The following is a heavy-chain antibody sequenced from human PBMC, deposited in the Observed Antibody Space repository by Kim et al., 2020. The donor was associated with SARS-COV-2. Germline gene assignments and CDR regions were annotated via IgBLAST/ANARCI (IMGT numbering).Heavy chain of an antibody. CDR1: GGTFSSYA. Sequence: SVKVSCKASGGTFSSYAISWVRQAPGQGLEWMGRIIPILGIANYAQKFQGRVTITADKSTSTAYMELSSLRSEDTAVYYCAAPARYVGYDYNPYYYYGMDVWGQGTTVTVSS. CDR3: AAPARYVGYDYNPYYYYGMDV. V-gene: IGHV1-69*04. J-gene: IGHJ6*02. CDR2: IIPILGIA. D-gene: IGHD5-12*01.